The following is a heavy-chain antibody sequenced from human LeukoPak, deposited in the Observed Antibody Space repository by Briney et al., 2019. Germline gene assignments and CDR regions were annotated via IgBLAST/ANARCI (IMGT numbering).Heavy chain of an antibody. Sequence: SVKLSCKASGGTFSSYAISWVRQAPGQGLEWMGGIIPIFGTANYAQKFQGRVTITADESTSTAYMELSSLRSEDTAVYYCARGPKKGYCTSTSCYSNYYYYGMDVWGKGTTVTVSS. J-gene: IGHJ6*04. V-gene: IGHV1-69*13. D-gene: IGHD2-2*02. CDR3: ARGPKKGYCTSTSCYSNYYYYGMDV. CDR1: GGTFSSYA. CDR2: IIPIFGTA.